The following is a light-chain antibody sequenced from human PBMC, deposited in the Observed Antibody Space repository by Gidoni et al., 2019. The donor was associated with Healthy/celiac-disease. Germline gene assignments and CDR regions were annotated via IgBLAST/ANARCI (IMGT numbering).Light chain of an antibody. V-gene: IGLV2-8*01. CDR2: EVS. CDR1: SSDVGGYNY. CDR3: SSYAGSNRV. J-gene: IGLJ3*02. Sequence: QSALTQPPSASGSPGQSVTIPCPGTSSDVGGYNYVSWYQQHPGKAPKLMIYEVSKRPSGVPDRFSGSKSGNTASLTVSGLQAEDEADYYCSSYAGSNRVFGGGTKLTVL.